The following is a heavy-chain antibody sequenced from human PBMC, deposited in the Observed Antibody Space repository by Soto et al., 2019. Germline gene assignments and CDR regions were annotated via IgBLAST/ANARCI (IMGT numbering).Heavy chain of an antibody. V-gene: IGHV3-33*01. CDR2: IWYDGSNK. CDR3: AREFWSGPFDY. Sequence: QVQLVESGGGVVQPGRSLRLSCAASGFTFSSYGMHWVRQAPGKGLEWVAVIWYDGSNKYNADSVKGRFTISRVNSKNTLYLQMNSLRAEDTAVYYCAREFWSGPFDYWGQGTLVTVSS. D-gene: IGHD3-3*01. CDR1: GFTFSSYG. J-gene: IGHJ4*02.